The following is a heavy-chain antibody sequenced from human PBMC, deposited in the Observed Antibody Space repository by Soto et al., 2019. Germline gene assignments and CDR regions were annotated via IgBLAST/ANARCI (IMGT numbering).Heavy chain of an antibody. V-gene: IGHV3-74*03. D-gene: IGHD3-16*02. CDR1: GFTLSGYW. J-gene: IGHJ5*01. CDR2: INSDGSLI. CDR3: ARGPVAWRVIDV. Sequence: GGSLRLSCAASGFTLSGYWMHWVRQAPGEGLVWVSNINSDGSLIKYADSVRGRFTISRDNAKNTLYLQMNSLRAEDTAVYYCARGPVAWRVIDVWGQGTVVTVSS.